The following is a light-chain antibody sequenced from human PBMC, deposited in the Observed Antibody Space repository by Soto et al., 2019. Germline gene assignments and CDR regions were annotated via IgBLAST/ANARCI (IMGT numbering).Light chain of an antibody. Sequence: IVMTQSPAPLSVSPGEIATLACRASPSVSSNLAWYQQKPCQSHMLLTYGTSNGSTGIPARFSGSGSGTEFTLTLCSLPSVDFEVYYWHQYNCWPTFGQGTRVELK. CDR2: GTS. V-gene: IGKV3-15*01. CDR1: PSVSSN. CDR3: HQYNCWPT. J-gene: IGKJ1*01.